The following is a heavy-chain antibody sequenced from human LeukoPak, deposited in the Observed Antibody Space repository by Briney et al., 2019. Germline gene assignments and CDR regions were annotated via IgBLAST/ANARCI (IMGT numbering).Heavy chain of an antibody. D-gene: IGHD3-16*01. V-gene: IGHV3-15*01. J-gene: IGHJ4*02. CDR2: IKSKIEGGTT. Sequence: GGSLRLSCTASGIXFTNAWISWVRQAPGKGLEWAGRIKSKIEGGTTDYAAPVKGRFTISRDDSKDTLYLQMNSLKIEDTGVYYCTTDSYDIWGQGTLVTVSS. CDR1: GIXFTNAW. CDR3: TTDSYDI.